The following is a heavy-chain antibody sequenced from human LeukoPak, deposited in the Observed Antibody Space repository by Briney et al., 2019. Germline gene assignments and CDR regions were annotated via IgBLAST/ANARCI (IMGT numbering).Heavy chain of an antibody. CDR1: GASMSDNY. J-gene: IGHJ4*02. CDR2: ISPRGNT. D-gene: IGHD1-7*01. CDR3: ARGAHSYGTFDS. Sequence: SETLSLTCNVSGASMSDNYWSWIRQPAGRGLEWLGRISPRGNTYYNPSLNSRVTISLDTSANQFSLKLRSVTAADTAGYYCARGAHSYGTFDSWGRGALVTVSS. V-gene: IGHV4-4*07.